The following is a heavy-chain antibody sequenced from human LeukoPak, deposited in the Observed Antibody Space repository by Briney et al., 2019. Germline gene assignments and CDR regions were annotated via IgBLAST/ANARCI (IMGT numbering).Heavy chain of an antibody. J-gene: IGHJ1*01. CDR2: IYYSGST. D-gene: IGHD2-21*02. V-gene: IGHV4-59*01. CDR3: AKVHGGGDCYSWYFQH. CDR1: GGSISSYY. Sequence: SETLSLTCTDPGGSISSYYGSWIRQPPGKGLEWIGYIYYSGSTNYNPSLKSRVTISVDTSKNQFSLKLSSVTAADTAVYYCAKVHGGGDCYSWYFQHWGQGTLVTVSS.